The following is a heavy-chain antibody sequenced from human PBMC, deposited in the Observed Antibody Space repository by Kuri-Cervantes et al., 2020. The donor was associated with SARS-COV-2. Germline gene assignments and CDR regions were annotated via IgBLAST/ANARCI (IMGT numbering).Heavy chain of an antibody. V-gene: IGHV3-21*01. J-gene: IGHJ6*02. CDR2: ISSSSSYI. CDR1: GFTFSSYS. CDR3: ARDFYNWNELDYYYYGMDA. Sequence: GESLKISCAASGFTFSSYSMNWVRQAPGKGLEWVSSISSSSSYIYYADSVKGRFTISRDNAKNSLYLQMNSLRAEDTAVYYCARDFYNWNELDYYYYGMDAWGQGTTVTVSS. D-gene: IGHD1-1*01.